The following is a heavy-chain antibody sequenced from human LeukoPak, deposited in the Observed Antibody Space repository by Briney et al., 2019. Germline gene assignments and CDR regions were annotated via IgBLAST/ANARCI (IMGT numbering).Heavy chain of an antibody. V-gene: IGHV4-39*01. CDR3: ARRPASGSYYYFAYYFDY. J-gene: IGHJ4*02. D-gene: IGHD3-10*01. CDR2: IYYSGSTYYNPSYYNGST. CDR1: GGSIRSSSYY. Sequence: SETLSLTCTVSGGSIRSSSYYWGWIRQPPGKGLEWIGSIYYSGSTYYNPSYYNGSTYYNPSLKSRVTISVDKSKNQFSLKLSSVTAADTAVYYCARRPASGSYYYFAYYFDYWGQGTLVTVSS.